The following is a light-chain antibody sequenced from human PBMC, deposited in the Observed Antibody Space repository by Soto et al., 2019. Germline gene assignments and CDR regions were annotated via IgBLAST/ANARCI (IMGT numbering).Light chain of an antibody. CDR2: AAS. V-gene: IGKV3-20*01. CDR1: QSVSSSY. CDR3: QQNGSSPYT. Sequence: IVLTQSPGTLSLSPGERATLSCRANQSVSSSYLAWYQQKPGQDPRLLIYAASSRATGIPDRFSASGSGTDFTLTISRLEPEDFAVYYCQQNGSSPYTFGQGTKLEIK. J-gene: IGKJ2*01.